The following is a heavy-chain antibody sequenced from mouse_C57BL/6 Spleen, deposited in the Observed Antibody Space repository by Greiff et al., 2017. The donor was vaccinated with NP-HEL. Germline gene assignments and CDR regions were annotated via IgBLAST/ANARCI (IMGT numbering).Heavy chain of an antibody. CDR3: ARFYDGYYDAMDY. CDR1: GFTFSSYA. V-gene: IGHV5-4*03. D-gene: IGHD2-3*01. J-gene: IGHJ4*01. Sequence: EVKLMESGGGLVKPGGSLKLSCAASGFTFSSYAMSWVRQTPEKRLEWVATISDGGSYTYYPDNVKGRFTISRDNAKNNLYLQMSHLKSEDTAMYYCARFYDGYYDAMDYWGQGTSVTVSS. CDR2: ISDGGSYT.